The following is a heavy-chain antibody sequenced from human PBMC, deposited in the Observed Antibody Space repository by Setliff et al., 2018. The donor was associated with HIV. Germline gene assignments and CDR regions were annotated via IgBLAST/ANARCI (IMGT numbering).Heavy chain of an antibody. V-gene: IGHV4-4*07. D-gene: IGHD3-3*01. J-gene: IGHJ4*02. Sequence: PSETLSLTCTVSGGSISSYYWSWIRQPAGKRLEFIGRISAAGSTNFNPSLKRRVTISVDMSKMQFSLHLTSVTAADTAVYYCATLSGPVDHWGQGTLVTVSS. CDR3: ATLSGPVDH. CDR1: GGSISSYY. CDR2: ISAAGST.